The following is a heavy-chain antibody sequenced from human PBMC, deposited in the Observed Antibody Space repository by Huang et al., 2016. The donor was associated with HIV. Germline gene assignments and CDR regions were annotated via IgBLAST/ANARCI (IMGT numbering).Heavy chain of an antibody. J-gene: IGHJ6*02. V-gene: IGHV5-51*01. CDR2: LYPGDSDT. Sequence: EVQLVQSGAEVKKPGESLKISCKGSGYRFRSNWVGWVRQMPGKGLAWMGILYPGDSDTRYSPAFQGQVTISADKSINTAYLQWSSLKASDTAMYYCARLIGSPSFYYGLDVWGQGTTVTVSS. CDR1: GYRFRSNW. D-gene: IGHD3-10*01. CDR3: ARLIGSPSFYYGLDV.